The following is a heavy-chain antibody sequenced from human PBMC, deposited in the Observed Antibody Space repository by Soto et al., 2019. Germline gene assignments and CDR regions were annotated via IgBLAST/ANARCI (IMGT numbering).Heavy chain of an antibody. CDR2: TAYTGNT. Sequence: SETLSLTCVVPGGSITSYHWSWIRQSPGKGLEWIAYTAYTGNTNYNPSLKSRVTISMDTSKNHLTLTLTSLTAADTAVYYYSGAMLVSFYHGFDPWGQGTLVTVSS. CDR3: SGAMLVSFYHGFDP. CDR1: GGSITSYH. V-gene: IGHV4-59*01. D-gene: IGHD2-15*01. J-gene: IGHJ5*02.